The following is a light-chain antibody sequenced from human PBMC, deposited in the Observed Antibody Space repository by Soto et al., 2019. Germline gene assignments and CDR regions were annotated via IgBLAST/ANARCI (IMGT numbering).Light chain of an antibody. J-gene: IGKJ1*01. V-gene: IGKV1-17*01. CDR1: QDIKTD. CDR2: AAS. Sequence: DIQMTQSPPSLSASVGDSVTITCRASQDIKTDLGWYQQKTGKAPKRLIYAASSLQGGVPSRFSGSGSGTQFALTITSLQPEDFATYYCQRYNSYSRTFGQGTKVDI. CDR3: QRYNSYSRT.